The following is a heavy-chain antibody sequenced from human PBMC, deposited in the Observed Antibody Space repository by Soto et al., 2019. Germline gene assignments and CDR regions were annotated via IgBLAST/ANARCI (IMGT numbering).Heavy chain of an antibody. CDR3: AKEPFDSYYYDAMDV. CDR2: ISYDGRKN. Sequence: QVQLVESGGGVVQPGRSLRLSCAASGFMFSNYAMHWVRQAPGKGLEWVAVISYDGRKNYYADSVKGRFTISRDTSKNTLYLQMNSLRVEDTAVYYCAKEPFDSYYYDAMDVWGQGTTVTVSS. V-gene: IGHV3-30*18. J-gene: IGHJ6*02. CDR1: GFMFSNYA. D-gene: IGHD3-10*01.